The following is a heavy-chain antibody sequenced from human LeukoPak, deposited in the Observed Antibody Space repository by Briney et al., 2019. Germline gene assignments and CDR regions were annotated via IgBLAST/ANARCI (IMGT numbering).Heavy chain of an antibody. V-gene: IGHV3-21*01. CDR3: ARDRGDFWSGYYYDY. J-gene: IGHJ4*02. Sequence: GGSLRLSCAASGFTFSSYSMNWVRQAPGKGLEWVSSISSSSSYIYYADSVKGRFTISRDNAKNSLCLQMNSLRAEDTAVYYCARDRGDFWSGYYYDYWGQGTLVTVSS. CDR1: GFTFSSYS. D-gene: IGHD3-3*01. CDR2: ISSSSSYI.